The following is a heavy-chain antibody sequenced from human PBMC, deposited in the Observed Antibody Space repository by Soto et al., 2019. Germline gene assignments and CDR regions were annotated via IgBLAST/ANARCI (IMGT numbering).Heavy chain of an antibody. D-gene: IGHD6-13*01. J-gene: IGHJ4*02. CDR2: IYHSGTT. CDR3: VFPATADFDY. V-gene: IGHV4-4*02. Sequence: SETLSLTCVVSGGSISSSNWWTWVRQPPGKGLEWIGEIYHSGTTNYSPSLKSRLIISADMSKNPFSLTLTSVTAADTAVYYCVFPATADFDYWGQGTPVTVS. CDR1: GGSISSSNW.